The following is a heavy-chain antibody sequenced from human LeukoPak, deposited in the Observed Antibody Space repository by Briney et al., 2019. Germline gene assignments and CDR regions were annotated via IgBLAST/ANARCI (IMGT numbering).Heavy chain of an antibody. CDR2: ISGSGGST. CDR1: GFTFSSYA. D-gene: IGHD5-24*01. V-gene: IGHV3-23*01. CDR3: ARALRDGYKKYYFDY. Sequence: PWGSLRLSCAASGFTFSSYAMSWVRQAPGKGLEWVSAISGSGGSTYYADSVKGRFTISRDNSKNTLYLQMNSLRAEDTAVYYCARALRDGYKKYYFDYWGQGTLVTVSS. J-gene: IGHJ4*02.